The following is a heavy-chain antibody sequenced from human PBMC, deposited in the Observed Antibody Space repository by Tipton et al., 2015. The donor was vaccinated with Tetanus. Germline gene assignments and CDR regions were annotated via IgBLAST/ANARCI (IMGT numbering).Heavy chain of an antibody. CDR3: AKEPPYGVVTYYFDY. J-gene: IGHJ4*02. V-gene: IGHV3-74*01. CDR1: GFTFSSYW. D-gene: IGHD2-21*02. Sequence: GSLRLSCAASGFTFSSYWMHWVRQAPGKGLVWVSRINSDGSSTNYADSVKGRFTISRDNSKNTLYLQMNSLRAEDTAVYYCAKEPPYGVVTYYFDYWGQGTLVTVSS. CDR2: INSDGSST.